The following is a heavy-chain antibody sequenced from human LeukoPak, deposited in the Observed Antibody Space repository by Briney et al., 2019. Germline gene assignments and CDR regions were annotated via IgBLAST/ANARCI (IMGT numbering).Heavy chain of an antibody. J-gene: IGHJ4*02. CDR2: ISSSSSYV. CDR1: GFTFSSYS. CDR3: ARDDYYGSGSYYFDY. V-gene: IGHV3-21*01. D-gene: IGHD3-10*01. Sequence: GGSLRLSCAASGFTFSSYSMNWVRQAPGKGLEWVSSISSSSSYVYYADSVKGRFTISRDNAKNSLYLQMNSLRAEDTAVYYCARDDYYGSGSYYFDYWGQGTLVTVSS.